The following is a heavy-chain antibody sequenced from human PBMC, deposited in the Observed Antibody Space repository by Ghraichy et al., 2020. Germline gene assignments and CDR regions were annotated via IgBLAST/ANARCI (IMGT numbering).Heavy chain of an antibody. V-gene: IGHV4-34*01. CDR1: GGSFSGYY. J-gene: IGHJ4*02. CDR2: INHSGST. D-gene: IGHD2-2*01. CDR3: ARGWAQVRVLSIVVVPAATDHFDY. Sequence: SETLSLTCAGYGGSFSGYYWSWIRQPPGKGLEWIGEINHSGSTNYNPSLKSRVTISVDTSKNQLSLKLSSVTAADTAVYYCARGWAQVRVLSIVVVPAATDHFDYWGQGTLVIVSS.